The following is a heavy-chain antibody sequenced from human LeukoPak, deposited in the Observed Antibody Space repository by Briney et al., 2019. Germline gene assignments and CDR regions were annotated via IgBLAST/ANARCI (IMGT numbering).Heavy chain of an antibody. V-gene: IGHV1-2*04. CDR3: ARRYCSGGSCYLDY. D-gene: IGHD2-15*01. CDR1: GYTFTCYY. J-gene: IGHJ4*02. CDR2: INPNSGGT. Sequence: ASVKVSCKASGYTFTCYYMHWVRQAPGQGLEWMGWINPNSGGTNYAQKFQGWVTMTRDTSISTAYMELSRLRSDDTAVYYCARRYCSGGSCYLDYWGQGTLVTVSS.